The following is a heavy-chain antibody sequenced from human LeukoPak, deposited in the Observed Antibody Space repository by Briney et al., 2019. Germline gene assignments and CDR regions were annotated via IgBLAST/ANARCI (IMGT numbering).Heavy chain of an antibody. D-gene: IGHD6-6*01. CDR1: GGSIGTYY. CDR2: VYTSGNT. Sequence: SETLSLTCTVSGGSIGTYYWNWIRQPPGKVLEWIGYVYTSGNTDYNPSLKSRVTISVDTSKNKFPLKLSSVTPADTAIYYCARAPPPMYSSSAPFDYWGEGTLATVSS. CDR3: ARAPPPMYSSSAPFDY. J-gene: IGHJ4*02. V-gene: IGHV4-4*09.